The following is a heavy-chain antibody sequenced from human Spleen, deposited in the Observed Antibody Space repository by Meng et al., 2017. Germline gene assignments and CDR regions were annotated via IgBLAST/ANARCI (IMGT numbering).Heavy chain of an antibody. D-gene: IGHD6-19*01. CDR1: GYTFTHHG. J-gene: IGHJ4*02. V-gene: IGHV1-18*01. Sequence: QLQLVQSGAEVKQPGASVKVSCKASGYTFTHHGISWVRQAPGQGLEWMGWISCYNGDTNYAQKFQGRATMTTDTSTSTAYMDLRSLRSDDTAVYYCARDPSNTSGRYAYFDYWGQGTLVTVSS. CDR3: ARDPSNTSGRYAYFDY. CDR2: ISCYNGDT.